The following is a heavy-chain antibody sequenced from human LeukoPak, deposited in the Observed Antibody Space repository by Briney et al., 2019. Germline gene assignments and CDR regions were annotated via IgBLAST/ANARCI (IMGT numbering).Heavy chain of an antibody. D-gene: IGHD2-2*01. V-gene: IGHV4-38-2*01. CDR1: GYSISSGYY. J-gene: IGHJ4*02. Sequence: PSETLSLTCAVSGYSISSGYYWGWIRQPPGKGLEWIGSIYHSGSTYYNPSLKGRVIISVDTSKNQFSLKLSSGTAADTAVYYCARLSRRGYTSCYDYWGQGTLVTVSS. CDR2: IYHSGST. CDR3: ARLSRRGYTSCYDY.